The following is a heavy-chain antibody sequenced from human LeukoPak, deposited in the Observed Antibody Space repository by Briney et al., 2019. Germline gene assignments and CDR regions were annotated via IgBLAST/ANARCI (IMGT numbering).Heavy chain of an antibody. J-gene: IGHJ4*02. D-gene: IGHD5-12*01. CDR1: GFTFSSYA. CDR3: ARGLSGYLRAPYFDY. V-gene: IGHV3-30-3*01. CDR2: ISYDGSNK. Sequence: GGSLRLSCAASGFTFSSYAMHWVRQAPGKGLEWVAVISYDGSNKYYADSVKGRLTISRDNSKNTLYLQMNSLRAEDTAVYYCARGLSGYLRAPYFDYWGQGTLVTVSS.